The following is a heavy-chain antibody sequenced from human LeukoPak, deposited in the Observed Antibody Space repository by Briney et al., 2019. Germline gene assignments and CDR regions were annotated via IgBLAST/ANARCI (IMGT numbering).Heavy chain of an antibody. D-gene: IGHD6-13*01. CDR1: GGSISSGDYY. Sequence: PSETLSLTCTVSGGSISSGDYYWSWIRQPPGKGLEWIGYIYYSGSTYYNPSLKSRVTISVDTSKNQFSLKLSSVTAADTAVYYCARLAGAAAGTGDWFDPWGQGTLVTVSS. J-gene: IGHJ5*02. CDR2: IYYSGST. CDR3: ARLAGAAAGTGDWFDP. V-gene: IGHV4-30-4*08.